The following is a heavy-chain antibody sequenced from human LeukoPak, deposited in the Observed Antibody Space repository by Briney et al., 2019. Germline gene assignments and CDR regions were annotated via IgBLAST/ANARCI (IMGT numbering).Heavy chain of an antibody. Sequence: SETLSLTCTVSGGSISSRSYYWGWIRQPPGKGLEWIVSIYYSGSTFYNPSLKSRITISADTSKNQFSLKLSSVTAADTAVYYCARHVRDSSGYYRGWYFDLWGRGTLVTVSS. CDR2: IYYSGST. V-gene: IGHV4-39*01. D-gene: IGHD3-22*01. CDR3: ARHVRDSSGYYRGWYFDL. J-gene: IGHJ2*01. CDR1: GGSISSRSYY.